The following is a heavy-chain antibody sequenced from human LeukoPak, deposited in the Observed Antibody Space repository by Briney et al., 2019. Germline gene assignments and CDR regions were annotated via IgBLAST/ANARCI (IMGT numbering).Heavy chain of an antibody. CDR1: GGSISSYY. D-gene: IGHD6-13*01. J-gene: IGHJ4*02. Sequence: KPSETLSLTCTVSGGSISSYYWSWIRQPPGKGLEWIGYIYYSGSTNYNPSLKSRVTISVDTSKNQFSLKLSSVTAADTAVYYCAKGTRRQQLAYFDYWGQGTLVTVSS. V-gene: IGHV4-59*01. CDR3: AKGTRRQQLAYFDY. CDR2: IYYSGST.